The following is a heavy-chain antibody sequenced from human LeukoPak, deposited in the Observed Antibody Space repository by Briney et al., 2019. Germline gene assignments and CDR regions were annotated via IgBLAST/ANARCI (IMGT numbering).Heavy chain of an antibody. CDR2: INPNSGGT. Sequence: ASVKVSCTASGYTFTGYYMHWVRQAPGQGLEWMGWINPNSGGTNYAQKFQGRVTMTRDTSISTAYMELSRLRSDDTAVYYCARAEYYYDSSGYYYAHAFDIWGQGTMVTVSS. CDR1: GYTFTGYY. CDR3: ARAEYYYDSSGYYYAHAFDI. D-gene: IGHD3-22*01. V-gene: IGHV1-2*02. J-gene: IGHJ3*02.